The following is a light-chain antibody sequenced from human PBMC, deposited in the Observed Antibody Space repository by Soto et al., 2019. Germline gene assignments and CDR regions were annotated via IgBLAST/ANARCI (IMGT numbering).Light chain of an antibody. CDR2: DNN. V-gene: IGLV1-51*01. Sequence: QSVLTQPPSVSAAPGQTVTISCSGSSSNIGNNYVSWYQQLPGTAPKLLIYDNNKRPSGIPDRFSGSKSGTSATLGITGLQTGDEADYYCCSYAGSSTFVFGTGTKLTVL. CDR1: SSNIGNNY. CDR3: CSYAGSSTFV. J-gene: IGLJ1*01.